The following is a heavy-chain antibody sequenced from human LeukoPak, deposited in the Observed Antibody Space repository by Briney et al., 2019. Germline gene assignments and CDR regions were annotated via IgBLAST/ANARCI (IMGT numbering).Heavy chain of an antibody. CDR3: ARDDALSSGWFDP. J-gene: IGHJ5*02. D-gene: IGHD3-10*02. CDR1: GGSISSYY. Sequence: SETLSLTCTVSGGSISSYYWSWIRQPPGKGLEWIGYIYYSGSTNYNPSLESRVTISVDTSKNQFSLKLSSVTAADTAVYYCARDDALSSGWFDPWGQGTLVTVSS. CDR2: IYYSGST. V-gene: IGHV4-59*01.